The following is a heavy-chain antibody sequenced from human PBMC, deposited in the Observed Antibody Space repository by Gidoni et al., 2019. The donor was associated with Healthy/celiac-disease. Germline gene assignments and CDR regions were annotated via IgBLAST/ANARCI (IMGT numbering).Heavy chain of an antibody. CDR1: GYSFTSYW. CDR3: ARTYCSGGSCYLDYYYYGMDV. Sequence: EVQLVQSGAEVKKPGESLRISCKGSGYSFTSYWISWVRQMPGKGLEWMGRIDPSDSYTNYSPSFQGHVTISADKSISTAYLQWSSLKASDTAMYYCARTYCSGGSCYLDYYYYGMDVWSQGTTVTVSS. V-gene: IGHV5-10-1*03. J-gene: IGHJ6*02. D-gene: IGHD2-15*01. CDR2: IDPSDSYT.